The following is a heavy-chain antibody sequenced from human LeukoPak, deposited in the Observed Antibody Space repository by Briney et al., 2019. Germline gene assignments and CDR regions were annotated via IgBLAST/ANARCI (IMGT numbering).Heavy chain of an antibody. V-gene: IGHV1-69*01. CDR2: IIPIFGTA. Sequence: GASVKVSCKASGGTFSSYAISWVRQPPGQGLEWMGGIIPIFGTANYAQKFQGRVTITADESTSTAYMELSSLRSEDTAVYYCARDGSPDAFDIWGQGTMVTVSS. J-gene: IGHJ3*02. CDR3: ARDGSPDAFDI. CDR1: GGTFSSYA.